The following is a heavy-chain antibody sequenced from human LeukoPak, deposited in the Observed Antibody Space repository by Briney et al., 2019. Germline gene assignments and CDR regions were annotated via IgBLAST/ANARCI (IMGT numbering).Heavy chain of an antibody. CDR2: INPNSGGT. V-gene: IGHV1-2*02. D-gene: IGHD6-13*01. Sequence: GASVKVSCKASGGTFSSYAISWVRQAPGQGLEWMGWINPNSGGTNYAQKFQGRVTMTRDTSISTAYMELSRLRSDDTAVYYCARTTYSSSWVDLWGQGTMVTVSS. CDR1: GGTFSSYA. J-gene: IGHJ3*01. CDR3: ARTTYSSSWVDL.